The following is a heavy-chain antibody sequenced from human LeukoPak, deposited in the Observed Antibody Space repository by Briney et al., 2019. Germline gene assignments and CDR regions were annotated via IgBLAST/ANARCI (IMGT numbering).Heavy chain of an antibody. D-gene: IGHD3-16*01. J-gene: IGHJ5*02. CDR1: GLTFSSYW. V-gene: IGHV3-7*03. CDR3: AKDEQAAGWGNWFDP. Sequence: QTGGSLRLSCAASGLTFSSYWMSWVRQAPGKGLEWVANIKQDGSEKYYVDSVKGRFTISRDNSKNTLYLQMNSLRAEDTAVYYCAKDEQAAGWGNWFDPWGQGTLVTVSS. CDR2: IKQDGSEK.